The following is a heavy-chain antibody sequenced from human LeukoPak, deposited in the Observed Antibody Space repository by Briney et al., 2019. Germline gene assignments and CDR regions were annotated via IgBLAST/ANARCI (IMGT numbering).Heavy chain of an antibody. D-gene: IGHD6-19*01. V-gene: IGHV4-59*01. CDR2: IYYSGST. J-gene: IGHJ4*02. Sequence: SETLSLTCTVSGGSISSYYWSWIRQPPGKGLEWIGYIYYSGSTNYNPSLKSRVTISVDTSKNQFSLKLSSVTAADTAVYYCAREGQWLVSGLFDYWGQGTLVTVSS. CDR1: GGSISSYY. CDR3: AREGQWLVSGLFDY.